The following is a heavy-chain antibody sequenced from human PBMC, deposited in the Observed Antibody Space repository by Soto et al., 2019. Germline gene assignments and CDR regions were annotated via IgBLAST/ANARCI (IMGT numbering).Heavy chain of an antibody. CDR2: INHSGST. D-gene: IGHD2-15*01. J-gene: IGHJ2*01. CDR1: GGSFSGYY. V-gene: IGHV4-34*01. Sequence: QVQLQQWGAGLLKPSETLSLTCAVYGGSFSGYYWSWIRQPPGKGLEWIGEINHSGSTNYTPSLKSRVTMSVDTSKNQFSLRLSSVTAADTAVYYCARGAALWSCDLWGRGPMVTVSS. CDR3: ARGAALWSCDL.